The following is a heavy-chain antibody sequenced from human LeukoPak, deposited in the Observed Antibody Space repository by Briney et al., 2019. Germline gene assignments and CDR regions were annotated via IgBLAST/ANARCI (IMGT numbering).Heavy chain of an antibody. CDR3: AGVSKSATTGTVLDY. CDR2: IYSGGNT. V-gene: IGHV3-53*01. D-gene: IGHD6-13*01. CDR1: GFTVSNHY. J-gene: IGHJ4*02. Sequence: PGGSLRLSCAASGFTVSNHYMSWVRQAPGKGLEWVSLIYSGGNTYYADPVKGRFTISRDNSKNTLYLQMNSLRAEDTAVYYCAGVSKSATTGTVLDYWGQGTLATVSS.